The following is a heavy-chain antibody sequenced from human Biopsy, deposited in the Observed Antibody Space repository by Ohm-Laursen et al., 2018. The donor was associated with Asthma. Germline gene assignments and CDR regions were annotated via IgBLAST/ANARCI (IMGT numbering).Heavy chain of an antibody. CDR3: AKSADYCDSTDYLDF. V-gene: IGHV3-9*01. Sequence: RSLRLSCAASGFSFDDCAMHWVRQAPGKGLEWVSSISWNSGNIDYAVSVKGRFTISRDNAKNSLYLQMQSLRPEDTAFYYCAKSADYCDSTDYLDFWGRGTLVTVSS. D-gene: IGHD3-22*01. J-gene: IGHJ4*01. CDR1: GFSFDDCA. CDR2: ISWNSGNI.